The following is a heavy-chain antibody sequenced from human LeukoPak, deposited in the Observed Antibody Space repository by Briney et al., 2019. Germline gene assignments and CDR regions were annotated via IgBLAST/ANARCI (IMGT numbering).Heavy chain of an antibody. CDR2: IIPILGIA. V-gene: IGHV1-69*02. D-gene: IGHD6-6*01. CDR1: GGTFSIYT. CDR3: ARGGNEYSSSLRR. Sequence: SVKVSCQASGGTFSIYTISWVRQAPGQGLEWMGRIIPILGIANYSQKFQGRVTITADKSTSTAYMELSSLRSEDTAVYYCARGGNEYSSSLRRWGQGTLGTVSS. J-gene: IGHJ4*02.